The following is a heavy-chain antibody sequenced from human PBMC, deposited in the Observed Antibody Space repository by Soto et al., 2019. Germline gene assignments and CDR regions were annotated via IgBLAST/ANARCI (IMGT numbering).Heavy chain of an antibody. CDR3: GREIRIAAAGVGWFDP. D-gene: IGHD6-13*01. Sequence: ASVKVSCKASGYTFTSYGISWVRQAPGQGLEWMGWISAYNGNTNYAQKLQGRVTMTTDTSTSTAYMELRSLRSDDTAVYYCGREIRIAAAGVGWFDPWGQGTLVTVSS. CDR1: GYTFTSYG. V-gene: IGHV1-18*01. CDR2: ISAYNGNT. J-gene: IGHJ5*02.